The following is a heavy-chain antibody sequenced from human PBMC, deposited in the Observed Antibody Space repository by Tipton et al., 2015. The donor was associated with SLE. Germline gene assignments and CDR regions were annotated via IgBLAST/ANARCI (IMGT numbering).Heavy chain of an antibody. J-gene: IGHJ6*02. D-gene: IGHD6-6*01. Sequence: GSLRLSCEVSGFNFITYAMSWVRQAPGKGPEWVSVIYSGGSTYYAESVKGRFSISRDNSKNTLYLHMDSLKPEDTAVYHCAKERIPQLARRGYYYCGMDVWGQGTTVTVSS. V-gene: IGHV3-23*03. CDR2: IYSGGST. CDR1: GFNFITYA. CDR3: AKERIPQLARRGYYYCGMDV.